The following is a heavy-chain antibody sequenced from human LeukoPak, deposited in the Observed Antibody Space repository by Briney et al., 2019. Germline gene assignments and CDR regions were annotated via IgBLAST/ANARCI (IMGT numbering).Heavy chain of an antibody. CDR1: GFTFSSYA. CDR2: ISGSGGST. J-gene: IGHJ4*02. D-gene: IGHD3-22*01. V-gene: IGHV3-23*01. CDR3: AKDPLYYGSSGYYPSWYFDY. Sequence: GGSLRLSCAASGFTFSSYAMSWVRQAPGKGLEWVSAISGSGGSTYYADSVKGRFTISRDNSKNTLYLQMNSLRAEDTAVYYCAKDPLYYGSSGYYPSWYFDYWGQGTLVTVSS.